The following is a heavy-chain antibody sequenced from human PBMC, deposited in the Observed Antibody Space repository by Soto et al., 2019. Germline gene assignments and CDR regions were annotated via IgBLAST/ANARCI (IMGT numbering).Heavy chain of an antibody. CDR3: ARDRSNHDY. V-gene: IGHV1-18*01. Sequence: ASVEVSCKASGYTFTNYGIIWVRQAPGQGLEWMGWISAYNGHTNYAQKFQGRVTMTTDTSTSTVYMELRSLRSGDTAVYYCARDRSNHDYWGQGTLVTVSS. CDR1: GYTFTNYG. J-gene: IGHJ4*02. CDR2: ISAYNGHT.